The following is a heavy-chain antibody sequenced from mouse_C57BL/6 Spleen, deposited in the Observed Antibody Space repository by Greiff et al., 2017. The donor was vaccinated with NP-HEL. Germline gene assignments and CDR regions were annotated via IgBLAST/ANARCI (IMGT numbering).Heavy chain of an antibody. V-gene: IGHV14-2*01. D-gene: IGHD1-1*01. CDR2: IDPEDGET. J-gene: IGHJ2*01. CDR3: ARGPITTVVGGYFDY. CDR1: GFNIKDYY. Sequence: EVKLVESGAELVKPGASVKLSCTASGFNIKDYYMHWVKQRTEQGLEWIGRIDPEDGETKYAPKFQGKATITADTSSNTAYLQLSSLTSEDTAVYYCARGPITTVVGGYFDYWGQGTTLTVSS.